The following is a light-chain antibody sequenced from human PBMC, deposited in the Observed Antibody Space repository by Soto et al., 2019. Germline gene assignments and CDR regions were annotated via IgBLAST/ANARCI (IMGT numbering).Light chain of an antibody. CDR1: SSNIGAGYD. CDR2: GNS. CDR3: QSFDSSLSGVV. J-gene: IGLJ2*01. Sequence: QSVLTQPPSVSGAPGQRVTISCTGSSSNIGAGYDVHWYQQLPGTAPKLLIYGNSNRPSGVPDRFSGSKSGTSASLAITGLQAEDAADYYCQSFDSSLSGVVFGGGTTLTVL. V-gene: IGLV1-40*01.